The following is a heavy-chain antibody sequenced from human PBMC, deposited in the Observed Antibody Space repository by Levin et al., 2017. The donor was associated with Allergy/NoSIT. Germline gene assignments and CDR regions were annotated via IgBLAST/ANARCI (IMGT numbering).Heavy chain of an antibody. D-gene: IGHD4-17*01. Sequence: GASVKVSCAASGFTVSTYDMSWVRQAPGKGLEWVSIIHTGTTTFYADSVKGRFTISRDNSKNTLFLQMNNLKAEDTAVYYCARDLYGAQAYWGQGALVTVSS. CDR1: GFTVSTYD. V-gene: IGHV3-66*02. CDR3: ARDLYGAQAY. J-gene: IGHJ4*02. CDR2: IHTGTTT.